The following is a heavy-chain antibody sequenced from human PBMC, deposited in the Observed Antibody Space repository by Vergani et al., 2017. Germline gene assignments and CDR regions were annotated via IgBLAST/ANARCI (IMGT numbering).Heavy chain of an antibody. CDR1: GGTFSSYT. CDR2: IIPILGIA. V-gene: IGHV1-69*02. CDR3: ARVDYPANYYYYYMDV. J-gene: IGHJ6*03. D-gene: IGHD4-11*01. Sequence: QVQLVQSGAEVKKPGSSVKVSCKASGGTFSSYTISWVRQAPGQGLEWMGRIIPILGIANYAQKFQGRVTITADKSTSTAYMELSSLRSEDTAVYYCARVDYPANYYYYYMDVWGKGTTVTVSS.